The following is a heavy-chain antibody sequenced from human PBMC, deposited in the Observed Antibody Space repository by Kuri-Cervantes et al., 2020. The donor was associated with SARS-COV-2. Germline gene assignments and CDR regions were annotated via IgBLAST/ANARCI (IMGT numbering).Heavy chain of an antibody. CDR2: IIPIFGTA. V-gene: IGHV1-69*13. D-gene: IGHD3-22*01. CDR3: ARDRGPQGYYYDSSGYSQNAFDI. J-gene: IGHJ3*02. CDR1: GGTFSSYA. Sequence: SVNVSCKASGGTFSSYAISWVRQAPGQGLEWMGGIIPIFGTANYAQKFQDRVTITADESTSTAYMELSSLRSEDTAVYYCARDRGPQGYYYDSSGYSQNAFDIWGQGTMVTVSS.